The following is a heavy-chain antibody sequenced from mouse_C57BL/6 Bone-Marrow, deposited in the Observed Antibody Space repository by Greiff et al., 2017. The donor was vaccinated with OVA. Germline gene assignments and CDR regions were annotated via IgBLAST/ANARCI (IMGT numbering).Heavy chain of an antibody. D-gene: IGHD2-5*01. CDR1: GYTFTSYW. V-gene: IGHV1-69*01. Sequence: VQLQQPGAELVMPGASVKLSCKASGYTFTSYWMHWVKQRPGQGLEWIGEIDPSDSYTNYNQKFKGKSTLTVDKSSSTAYMQLSSLTSEDSAVYYGAYYSNYEYFDVWGRGTTVTVSS. CDR2: IDPSDSYT. J-gene: IGHJ1*03. CDR3: AYYSNYEYFDV.